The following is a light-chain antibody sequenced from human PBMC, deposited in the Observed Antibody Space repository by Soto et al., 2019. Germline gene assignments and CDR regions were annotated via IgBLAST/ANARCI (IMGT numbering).Light chain of an antibody. V-gene: IGKV2-30*01. Sequence: DVVMTQSPLSLPVTLGQPASISCRSSQSRVYSDGNTYLHWFQQRPGQSPRRLIYKVSNRDSGVPERFIGSRSGIHYTLTISRVEAEDVGVYYCMDGTHWPYTFGQGTKLEIK. CDR2: KVS. CDR3: MDGTHWPYT. J-gene: IGKJ2*01. CDR1: QSRVYSDGNTY.